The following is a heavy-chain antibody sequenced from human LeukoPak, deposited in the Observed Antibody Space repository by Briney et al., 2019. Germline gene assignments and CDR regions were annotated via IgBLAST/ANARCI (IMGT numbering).Heavy chain of an antibody. V-gene: IGHV1-69-2*01. CDR1: GYTSTDYY. CDR3: ATLPMISAPENNWFDP. CDR2: VDPEDGET. D-gene: IGHD3/OR15-3a*01. Sequence: EASVKVSCKVSGYTSTDYYMHWVQQAPGKGLEWMGLVDPEDGETIYAEKFQGRITITADTSTDTAYMELSSLRSEDTAVYYCATLPMISAPENNWFDPWGQGTLVTVSS. J-gene: IGHJ5*02.